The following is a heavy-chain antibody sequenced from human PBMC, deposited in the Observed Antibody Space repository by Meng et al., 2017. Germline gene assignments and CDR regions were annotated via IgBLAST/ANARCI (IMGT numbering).Heavy chain of an antibody. Sequence: QVQLVRSGAEVRKPGASVKVSCKASGYTFTGYYMHWVRQAPGQGLEWMGWINPNSGGTNYAQKFQGRVTMTRDTSISTAYMELSRLRSDDTAVYYCAREGRNSGSEGGDAFDIWGQGTMVTVSS. J-gene: IGHJ3*02. V-gene: IGHV1-2*02. D-gene: IGHD1-26*01. CDR2: INPNSGGT. CDR3: AREGRNSGSEGGDAFDI. CDR1: GYTFTGYY.